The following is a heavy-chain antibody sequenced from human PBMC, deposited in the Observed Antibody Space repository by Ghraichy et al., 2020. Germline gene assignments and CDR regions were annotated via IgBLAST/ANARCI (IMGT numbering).Heavy chain of an antibody. V-gene: IGHV3-23*01. D-gene: IGHD1-7*01. CDR2: ISGSRGTT. Sequence: GGSLRLSCAASGFTFSSYAMSWVRQAAGKGLEWVSAISGSRGTTYYADSVKGRFTISRDNSKNTLYLQMNSLRAEDTAVYSCARDLTGTTYSYYYMDVWGKGTTVIVSS. J-gene: IGHJ6*03. CDR3: ARDLTGTTYSYYYMDV. CDR1: GFTFSSYA.